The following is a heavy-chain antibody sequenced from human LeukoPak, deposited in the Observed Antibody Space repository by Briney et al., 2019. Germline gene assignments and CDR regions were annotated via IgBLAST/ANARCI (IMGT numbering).Heavy chain of an antibody. CDR3: ARGTGYYDSSGYYPIAEYFQH. CDR2: ISYDRSNK. D-gene: IGHD3-22*01. J-gene: IGHJ1*01. V-gene: IGHV3-30-3*01. CDR1: GFTFSSYA. Sequence: GRSLRLSCAASGFTFSSYAMHWVRQAPGKGLEWVAVISYDRSNKYYADSVKGRFTISRDNSKNTLYLQMNSLRAEDTAVYYCARGTGYYDSSGYYPIAEYFQHWGQGTLVTVSS.